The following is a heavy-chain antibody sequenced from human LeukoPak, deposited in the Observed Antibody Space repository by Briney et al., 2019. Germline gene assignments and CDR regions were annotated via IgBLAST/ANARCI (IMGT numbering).Heavy chain of an antibody. CDR2: IYYSGST. V-gene: IGHV4-59*01. Sequence: SETLSLTCTVSGGSISSYYWSWLRQPPGKGLEWIGYIYYSGSTNYNPSLKSRVTISVDTSKNQFSLKLSSVTAADTAVYYCARESGPTDYWGQGTLVTVSS. J-gene: IGHJ4*02. CDR3: ARESGPTDY. D-gene: IGHD3-10*01. CDR1: GGSISSYY.